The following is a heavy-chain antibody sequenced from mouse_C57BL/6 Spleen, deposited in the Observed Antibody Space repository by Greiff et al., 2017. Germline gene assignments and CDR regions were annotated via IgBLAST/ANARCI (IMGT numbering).Heavy chain of an antibody. V-gene: IGHV14-1*01. Sequence: VQLQQSGAELVRPGASVKLSCTASGFNINDYYMHWVKQRPEQGLEWIGGIDPEDGDTEYDPKFQGKATMTADTSSNTAYLQLSSLTSEDTAVYYCTTLRDGYSRFWFAYWGQGTLVTVSA. CDR3: TTLRDGYSRFWFAY. CDR1: GFNINDYY. J-gene: IGHJ3*01. D-gene: IGHD2-3*01. CDR2: IDPEDGDT.